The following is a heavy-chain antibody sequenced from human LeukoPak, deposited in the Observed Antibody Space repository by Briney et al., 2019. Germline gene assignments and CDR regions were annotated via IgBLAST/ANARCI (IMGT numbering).Heavy chain of an antibody. CDR1: GGTFSSYA. Sequence: ASVKVSCKASGGTFSSYAISWVRQAPGQGLEWLGGIIPIFGTANYAQKFQGRVTITTDESTSTASMELSSLRSEDTAVYYCARDGLTSYGDYLGFDPWGQGTLVTVSS. CDR2: IIPIFGTA. D-gene: IGHD4-17*01. J-gene: IGHJ5*02. V-gene: IGHV1-69*05. CDR3: ARDGLTSYGDYLGFDP.